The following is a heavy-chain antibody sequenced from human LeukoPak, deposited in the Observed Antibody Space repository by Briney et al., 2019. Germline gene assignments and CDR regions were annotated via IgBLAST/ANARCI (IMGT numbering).Heavy chain of an antibody. J-gene: IGHJ4*02. CDR3: AKTLRGYSYEYYFDY. D-gene: IGHD5-18*01. CDR2: ISYDGSNK. CDR1: RFTFSSYG. Sequence: GGSLRLSCAASRFTFSSYGMHWVRQAPGKGLEWVAVISYDGSNKYYADSVKGRFTISRDNSKNTLYLQMNSLRAEDTAVYYCAKTLRGYSYEYYFDYWGQGTLVTVSS. V-gene: IGHV3-30*18.